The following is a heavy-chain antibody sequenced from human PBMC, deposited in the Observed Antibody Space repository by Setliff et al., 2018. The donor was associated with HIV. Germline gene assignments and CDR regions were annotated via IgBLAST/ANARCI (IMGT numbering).Heavy chain of an antibody. CDR3: ARLLEGPDYSSDFRYFDWFPDV. Sequence: SETLSLTCAVYGGSFSGNYWSWIRQPPGKGLEWIGEINHSGSTNYNPSLNSRVTMSVDTSKNQFSLKLTSVTAADTAVYYCARLLEGPDYSSDFRYFDWFPDVWGQGTLVTVSS. V-gene: IGHV4-34*01. CDR1: GGSFSGNY. D-gene: IGHD3-9*01. CDR2: INHSGST. J-gene: IGHJ4*02.